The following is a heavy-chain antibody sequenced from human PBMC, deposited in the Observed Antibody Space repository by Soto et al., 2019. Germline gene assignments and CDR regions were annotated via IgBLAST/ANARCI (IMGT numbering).Heavy chain of an antibody. CDR2: IYYSGST. J-gene: IGHJ4*02. V-gene: IGHV4-59*08. CDR3: ARQNYDYVWGSYRYTVPRPFDY. D-gene: IGHD3-16*02. CDR1: GGSISSYY. Sequence: PSETLSLTCTVSGGSISSYYWSWIRQPPGKGLEWIGYIYYSGSTNYNPSLKSRVTISVDTSKNQFSLKLSSVTAADTAVYYCARQNYDYVWGSYRYTVPRPFDYWGQGTLVT.